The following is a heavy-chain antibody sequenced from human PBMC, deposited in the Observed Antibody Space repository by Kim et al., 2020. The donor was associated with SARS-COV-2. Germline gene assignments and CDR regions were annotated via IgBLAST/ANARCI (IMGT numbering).Heavy chain of an antibody. CDR2: ISHDGNTK. V-gene: IGHV3-30*03. Sequence: GGSLRLSCEASGFTFSSNVMHWVRQAPGKGLEWVSLISHDGNTKKSTYSEKGLSTVSRKNSNNPLFLQKNRLRREDTAVYYCERNLVGETDLCPWGQGTLVTVSS. CDR1: GFTFSSNV. D-gene: IGHD3-16*01. CDR3: ERNLVGETDLCP. J-gene: IGHJ5*02.